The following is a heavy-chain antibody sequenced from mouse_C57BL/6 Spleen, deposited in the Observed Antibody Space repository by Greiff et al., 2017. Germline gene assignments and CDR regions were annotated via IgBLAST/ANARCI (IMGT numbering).Heavy chain of an antibody. CDR2: ISNGGGST. V-gene: IGHV5-12*01. Sequence: EVKVEESGGGLVQPGGSLKLSCAASGFTFSDYYMYWVRQTPEKRLEWVAYISNGGGSTYYPDTVKGRFTISRDNAKNTLYLQMSRLKSEDTAMYYCARLDYNYYAMDYWGQGTSVTVSS. CDR1: GFTFSDYY. J-gene: IGHJ4*01. D-gene: IGHD2-4*01. CDR3: ARLDYNYYAMDY.